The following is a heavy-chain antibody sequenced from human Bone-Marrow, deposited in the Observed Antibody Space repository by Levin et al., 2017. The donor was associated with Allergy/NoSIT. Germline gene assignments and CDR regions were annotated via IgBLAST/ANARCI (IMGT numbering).Heavy chain of an antibody. J-gene: IGHJ6*02. D-gene: IGHD2-2*01. V-gene: IGHV6-1*01. Sequence: SQTLSLTCAISGDSVSSNSAAWNWIRQSPSRGLEWLGRTYYRSKWYNDYAVSVKSRITINPDTSKNQFSLQLNSVTPEDTAVYYCARGGIVVVPAAIGGYYYYGMDGWGQGTTVTVSS. CDR2: TYYRSKWYN. CDR3: ARGGIVVVPAAIGGYYYYGMDG. CDR1: GDSVSSNSAA.